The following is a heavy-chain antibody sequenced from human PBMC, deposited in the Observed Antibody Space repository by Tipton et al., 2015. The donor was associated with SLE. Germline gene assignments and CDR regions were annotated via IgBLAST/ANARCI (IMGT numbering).Heavy chain of an antibody. Sequence: TLSLTCTVSDGSISTTNYYWGWLRQPPGKGLEWIGSIFYTGSTYYNPSLNSRVSFSIDTSENHFSLRLNSVTAADTAVYYCARGLFGWELPYWGQGTLVTVSS. J-gene: IGHJ4*02. CDR1: DGSISTTNYY. D-gene: IGHD2-15*01. CDR3: ARGLFGWELPY. CDR2: IFYTGST. V-gene: IGHV4-39*07.